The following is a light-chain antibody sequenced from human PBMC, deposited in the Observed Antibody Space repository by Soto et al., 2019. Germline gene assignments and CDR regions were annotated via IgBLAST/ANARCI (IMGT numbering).Light chain of an antibody. CDR3: QQYGSSRWT. Sequence: EIVLTQSPCTLSLSPGERATLSCMASQSVSSSYLAWYQQKPGQAPRLLIYGASSRATGIPDRFSGSGSGTDFTLTISRLEPEDFAVYYCQQYGSSRWTFGQGTKVDIK. V-gene: IGKV3-20*01. CDR1: QSVSSSY. J-gene: IGKJ1*01. CDR2: GAS.